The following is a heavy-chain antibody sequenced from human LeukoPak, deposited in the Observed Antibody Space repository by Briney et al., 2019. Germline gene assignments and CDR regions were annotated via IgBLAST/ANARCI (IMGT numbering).Heavy chain of an antibody. Sequence: ASVKVSCKASGFTFTNSGMQWVRQARGQRLEWIGWIVVGSGNTNYAQKFQERVTITRDMSTSTAYMELRSLRSDDTAVYYCARVLLYDYVWGSYRLAAQANYYYYYMDVWGKGTTVTVSS. J-gene: IGHJ6*03. CDR1: GFTFTNSG. CDR2: IVVGSGNT. V-gene: IGHV1-58*02. D-gene: IGHD3-16*02. CDR3: ARVLLYDYVWGSYRLAAQANYYYYYMDV.